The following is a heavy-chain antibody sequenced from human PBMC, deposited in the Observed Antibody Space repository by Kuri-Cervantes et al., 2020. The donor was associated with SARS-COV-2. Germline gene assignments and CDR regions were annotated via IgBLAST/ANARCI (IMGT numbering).Heavy chain of an antibody. CDR3: TMGDWFDP. CDR2: IRSIANSYAT. J-gene: IGHJ5*02. D-gene: IGHD3-16*01. Sequence: GESLKISCAASGFTFSGSAMHWVRQASGKGLEWVGRIRSIANSYATAYAASVKGRFTISRDDSKNTAYLQMNSLKTEDTAVYYCTMGDWFDPWGQGTLVTVSS. CDR1: GFTFSGSA. V-gene: IGHV3-73*01.